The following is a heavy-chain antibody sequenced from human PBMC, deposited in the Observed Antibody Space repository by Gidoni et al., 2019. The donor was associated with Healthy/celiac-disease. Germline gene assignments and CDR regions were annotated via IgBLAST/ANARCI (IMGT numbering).Heavy chain of an antibody. CDR1: GGSISSGGYY. J-gene: IGHJ2*01. CDR2: ICYSGST. D-gene: IGHD2-2*01. CDR3: ARDLEGYCSSTSCYPYWYFDL. Sequence: QVQLQESGPGLVKPSQTLSLTCPVPGGSISSGGYYWSWIRQHPGKGLEWIGYICYSGSTYYNPSLKSRVTISVDTSKNQFSLKLSSVTAADTAVYYCARDLEGYCSSTSCYPYWYFDLWGRGTLVTVSS. V-gene: IGHV4-31*03.